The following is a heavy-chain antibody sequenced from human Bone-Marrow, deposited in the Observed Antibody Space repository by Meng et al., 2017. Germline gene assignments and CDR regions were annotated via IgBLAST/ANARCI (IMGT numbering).Heavy chain of an antibody. CDR3: ARVETATTNPYFDY. J-gene: IGHJ4*02. D-gene: IGHD5-24*01. CDR1: GGSFSGYY. Sequence: QLQLQQWGAGLVKPSETLSLTCAVYGGSFSGYYWSWIRQPPGKGLEWIGEINHSGSTNYNPSLKSRVTISVDTSKNQFSLKLSSVTAADTAVYFCARVETATTNPYFDYWGQGTLVTVSS. V-gene: IGHV4-34*01. CDR2: INHSGST.